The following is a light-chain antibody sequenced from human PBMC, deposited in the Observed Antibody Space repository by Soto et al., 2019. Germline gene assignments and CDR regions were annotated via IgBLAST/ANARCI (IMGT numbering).Light chain of an antibody. CDR1: QDISNY. J-gene: IGKJ3*01. CDR3: QQYDNLPIT. CDR2: DAS. V-gene: IGKV1-33*01. Sequence: DIQMTQSASSLSASVGDRVTITGEASQDISNYLNWYQQKPGKAPKLLIYDASNLETGVPSRFSGSGSGTDFTFTISSLQPEDIATYYCQQYDNLPITFGPGTKVDIK.